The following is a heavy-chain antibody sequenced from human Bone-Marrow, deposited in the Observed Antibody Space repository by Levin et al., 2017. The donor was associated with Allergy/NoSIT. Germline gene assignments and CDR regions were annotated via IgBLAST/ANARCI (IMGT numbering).Heavy chain of an antibody. CDR3: AHSSVGSLRLDPFDL. CDR1: GFSLSASRDG. J-gene: IGHJ3*01. CDR2: IYWDDDK. Sequence: SGPTLVKPTQTLTLTCTFSGFSLSASRDGVGWIRPPPGKALEWLAVIYWDDDKRYSPSLKSRLTLTKDTPKNQASLTMTNMDPVGTATYFCAHSSVGSLRLDPFDLWGQGTMVTVSS. V-gene: IGHV2-5*02. D-gene: IGHD3-10*01.